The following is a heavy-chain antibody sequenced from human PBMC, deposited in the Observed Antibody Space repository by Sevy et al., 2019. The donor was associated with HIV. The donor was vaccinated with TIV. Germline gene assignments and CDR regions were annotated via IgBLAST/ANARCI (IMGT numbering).Heavy chain of an antibody. V-gene: IGHV3-30-3*01. CDR2: ISYDGSNK. CDR3: ARDPYAFDI. Sequence: GGSLRLSCAASGFTFSSYAMRWVRQAPGKGLEWVAVISYDGSNKYYADSVKGRFTISRDNSKNTLYLQMNSLRAEDTAVYYCARDPYAFDIWGQGTMVTVSS. CDR1: GFTFSSYA. J-gene: IGHJ3*02.